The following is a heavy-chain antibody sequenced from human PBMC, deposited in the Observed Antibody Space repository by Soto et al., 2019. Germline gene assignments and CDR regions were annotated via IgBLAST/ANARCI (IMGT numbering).Heavy chain of an antibody. CDR2: ISDSGNSI. D-gene: IGHD1-26*01. Sequence: EEQLLESGGGLIQPGGSLRLSCAASGFAFYNYAMAWVRQAPGKGLEWVSGISDSGNSIYYTDSVKGRFTISRDNSKNTLFLQMDSLRGEDTALYYCAKDARRTGLLGQWVGWGQGTLVTVSS. V-gene: IGHV3-23*01. CDR1: GFAFYNYA. J-gene: IGHJ4*02. CDR3: AKDARRTGLLGQWVG.